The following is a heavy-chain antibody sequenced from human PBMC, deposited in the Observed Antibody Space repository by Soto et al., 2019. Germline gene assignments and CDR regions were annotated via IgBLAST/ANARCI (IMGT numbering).Heavy chain of an antibody. D-gene: IGHD2-15*01. J-gene: IGHJ4*02. V-gene: IGHV4-4*02. CDR3: ARISGCSGGSCYPYYFDY. Sequence: SETLSLTCAVSSGSISSSNWWSWVRQPPGKGLEWIGEIYHSGSTNYNPSLKSRVTISVDKSKNQFSLKLSSVTAADTAVYYCARISGCSGGSCYPYYFDYWGQGTLVTVSS. CDR2: IYHSGST. CDR1: SGSISSSNW.